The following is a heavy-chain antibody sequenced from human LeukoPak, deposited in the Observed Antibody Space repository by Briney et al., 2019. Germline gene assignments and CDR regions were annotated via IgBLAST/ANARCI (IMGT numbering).Heavy chain of an antibody. J-gene: IGHJ4*02. CDR1: GFTFSSYA. CDR3: ARDLMGTRDY. CDR2: IGTAGDT. Sequence: GGSLRLSCAASGFTFSSYAMHWVRQATGKGLEWVSAIGTAGDTYYPGSVKGRFTISRENAKNSLYLQMNSLRAEDTAVYYCARDLMGTRDYWGQGTLVTVSS. V-gene: IGHV3-13*01. D-gene: IGHD7-27*01.